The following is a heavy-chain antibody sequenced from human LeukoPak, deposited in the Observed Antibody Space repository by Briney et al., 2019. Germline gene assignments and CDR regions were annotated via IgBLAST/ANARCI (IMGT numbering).Heavy chain of an antibody. CDR2: IRYVGSNK. D-gene: IGHD3-10*02. J-gene: IGHJ4*02. CDR3: AKDAWVFLMFGGLDY. CDR1: GLTISNFG. V-gene: IGHV3-30*02. Sequence: GGSLRLSCAASGLTISNFGIQWVRQAPGKGLEWVAFIRYVGSNKYYGDSVKGRFTISRDNSKNTVSLQMNSQRVEDTAIYYCAKDAWVFLMFGGLDYWGQGTLVTVSS.